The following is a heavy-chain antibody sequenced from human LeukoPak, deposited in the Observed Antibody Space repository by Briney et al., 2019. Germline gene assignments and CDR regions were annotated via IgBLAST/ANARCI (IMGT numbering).Heavy chain of an antibody. CDR3: VPSASASYFDY. J-gene: IGHJ4*02. CDR2: INPNSGGT. CDR1: GYTFTGYY. Sequence: ASVKVSCKASGYTFTGYYMHWVRQAPGQGLEWMGWINPNSGGTNYAQKFQGRVTMTRDTSISTAYMELSRLRSDDTAVYFCVPSASASYFDYWGQGTLVTVSS. V-gene: IGHV1-2*02. D-gene: IGHD3-10*01.